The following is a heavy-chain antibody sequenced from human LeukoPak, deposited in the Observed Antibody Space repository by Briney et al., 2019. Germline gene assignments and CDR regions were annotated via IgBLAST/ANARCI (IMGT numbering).Heavy chain of an antibody. J-gene: IGHJ4*02. CDR2: ISYDGSNK. D-gene: IGHD3-10*01. Sequence: PGGSLRLSCAASGFTFSSYVMHWVRQAPGKGLEWVAVISYDGSNKYYADSVKGRFTISRDYAKNSLYLQMNSLRAEDTAVYYCARGANYYGSGSYYNGFDYWGRGTLVTVSS. CDR3: ARGANYYGSGSYYNGFDY. V-gene: IGHV3-30-3*01. CDR1: GFTFSSYV.